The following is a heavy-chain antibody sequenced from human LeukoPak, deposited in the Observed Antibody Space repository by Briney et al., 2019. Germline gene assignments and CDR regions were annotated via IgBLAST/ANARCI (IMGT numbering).Heavy chain of an antibody. J-gene: IGHJ4*02. CDR2: IYSGGST. CDR3: ARGYYDSSGYIDY. V-gene: IGHV3-53*01. Sequence: PGGSLRLSCAASGFTVSSNYMSWVRQAPAKGLEWVSVIYSGGSTYYADSVKGRFTISRDNSKNTLYLQMNSLRAEDTAVYYCARGYYDSSGYIDYWGQGTLVTVSS. D-gene: IGHD3-22*01. CDR1: GFTVSSNY.